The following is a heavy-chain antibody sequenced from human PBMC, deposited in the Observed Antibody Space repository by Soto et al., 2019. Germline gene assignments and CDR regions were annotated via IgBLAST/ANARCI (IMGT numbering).Heavy chain of an antibody. V-gene: IGHV4-31*03. D-gene: IGHD3-9*01. J-gene: IGHJ4*02. Sequence: SETLSLTCTVSGGSISSGGYYWSWIRQHPGKGLEWIGYIYYSGSTYYNPSLKSRVTISVDTSKNQFSLKLRSVTAADTAVYYCASSTPMYYDILTGYPFDYWGQGTLVTVSS. CDR3: ASSTPMYYDILTGYPFDY. CDR2: IYYSGST. CDR1: GGSISSGGYY.